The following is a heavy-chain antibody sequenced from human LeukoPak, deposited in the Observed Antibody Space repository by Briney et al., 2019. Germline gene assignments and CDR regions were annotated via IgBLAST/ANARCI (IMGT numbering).Heavy chain of an antibody. CDR3: ARGYYYGSGSYYNWENRFDP. D-gene: IGHD3-10*01. J-gene: IGHJ5*02. CDR2: IYPGDSDT. V-gene: IGHV5-51*01. CDR1: GYSFTSYW. Sequence: GESLKISCKGSGYSFTSYWIGWVRQMPGKGLEWMGIIYPGDSDTRYSPSFQGQVTISADKSISTAYLQWSSLKASDTAMYYCARGYYYGSGSYYNWENRFDPWGQGTLVTVSS.